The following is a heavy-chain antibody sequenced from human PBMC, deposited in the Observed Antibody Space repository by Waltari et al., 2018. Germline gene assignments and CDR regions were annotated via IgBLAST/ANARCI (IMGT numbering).Heavy chain of an antibody. Sequence: QVQLQESGPGLVKPSETLSLTCTVSGGSPSTYYWSWLRQSPGKGLEWIGYIHYSGSSVYNPSLRSRVAISLDTPNNQFSLRLRSVTAADAAIYYCARADTSTSYFYYYMDVWGKGTTVTVSS. CDR2: IHYSGSS. CDR3: ARADTSTSYFYYYMDV. D-gene: IGHD1-26*01. CDR1: GGSPSTYY. V-gene: IGHV4-59*01. J-gene: IGHJ6*03.